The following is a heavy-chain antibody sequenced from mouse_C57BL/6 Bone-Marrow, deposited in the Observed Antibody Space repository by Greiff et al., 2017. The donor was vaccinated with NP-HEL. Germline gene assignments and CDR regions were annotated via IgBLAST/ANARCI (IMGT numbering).Heavy chain of an antibody. CDR3: ATIGLWLRRDAY. V-gene: IGHV1-19*01. Sequence: EVKLQESGPVLVKPGASVKMSCKASGYTFTDYYMNWVKQSHGKSLEWIGVINPYNGGTSYNQKFKGKATLTVDKSSSTAYMELNSLTSEDSAVYYCATIGLWLRRDAYWGQGTLVTVSA. J-gene: IGHJ3*01. CDR1: GYTFTDYY. CDR2: INPYNGGT. D-gene: IGHD2-2*01.